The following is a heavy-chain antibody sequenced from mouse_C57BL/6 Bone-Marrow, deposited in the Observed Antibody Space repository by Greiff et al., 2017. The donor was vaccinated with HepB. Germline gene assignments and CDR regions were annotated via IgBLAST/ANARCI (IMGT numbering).Heavy chain of an antibody. V-gene: IGHV5-6*01. CDR3: ARHADSVPFYAMDY. Sequence: EVQVVESGGDLVKPGGSLKLSCAASGFTFSSYGMSWVRQTPDKRLEWVATISSGGSYTYYPDSVKGRFTISRDNAKNTLYLQMSSLKSEDTAMYYCARHADSVPFYAMDYWGQGTSVTVSS. J-gene: IGHJ4*01. D-gene: IGHD5-1*01. CDR2: ISSGGSYT. CDR1: GFTFSSYG.